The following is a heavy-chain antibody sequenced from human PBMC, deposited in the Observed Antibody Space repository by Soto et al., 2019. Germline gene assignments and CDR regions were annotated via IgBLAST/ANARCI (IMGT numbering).Heavy chain of an antibody. CDR2: ITSSSSYT. CDR3: TGGQDNLAVNFDY. J-gene: IGHJ4*02. D-gene: IGHD1-1*01. Sequence: GGSLRLSCAASGSSFRDYYMSWIRQSPGKGLEWLSYITSSSSYTHYADSVKGRFTISRDNAKNSLYLQMNSLRAEDTAVYYCTGGQDNLAVNFDYWGQGTPVTVSS. CDR1: GSSFRDYY. V-gene: IGHV3-11*03.